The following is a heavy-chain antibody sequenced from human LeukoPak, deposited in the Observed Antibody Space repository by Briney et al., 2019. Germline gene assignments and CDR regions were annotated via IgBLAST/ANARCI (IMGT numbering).Heavy chain of an antibody. CDR1: GYTFTSYG. CDR3: ARPVDDSSGWGFFDY. V-gene: IGHV1-18*01. Sequence: ASVKVSCKASGYTFTSYGISWVRQAPGQGLEWMGWISAYNGNTHYAQKLQGRVTMTTDTSTSTAYMELRSLRSDGTAVYYCARPVDDSSGWGFFDYWGQGTLVTVSS. CDR2: ISAYNGNT. J-gene: IGHJ4*02. D-gene: IGHD6-19*01.